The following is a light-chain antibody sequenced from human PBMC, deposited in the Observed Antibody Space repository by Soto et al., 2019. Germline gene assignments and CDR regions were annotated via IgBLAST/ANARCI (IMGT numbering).Light chain of an antibody. CDR3: QQYYVITLT. CDR1: QSVLYNSNNKNY. CDR2: WSS. Sequence: DIVMTQSPDSLAVSLGERATINCKSSQSVLYNSNNKNYLAWYQQKPGQTPTLLIYWSSTRESGVPDRFSGSGSGTDFTLTISSLQAEDVAIYHCQQYYVITLTFGGGTKVEIK. J-gene: IGKJ4*01. V-gene: IGKV4-1*01.